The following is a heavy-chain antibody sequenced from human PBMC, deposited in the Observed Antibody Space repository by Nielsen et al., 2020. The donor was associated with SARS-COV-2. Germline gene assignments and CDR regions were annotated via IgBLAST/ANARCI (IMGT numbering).Heavy chain of an antibody. CDR1: GFTFSSYA. D-gene: IGHD5-12*01. CDR3: ARGAGGGYVSAFDI. CDR2: ISYDGSNK. V-gene: IGHV3-30-3*01. J-gene: IGHJ3*02. Sequence: GESLKISCAASGFTFSSYAMHWVRQAPGKGLEWVAVISYDGSNKYYADSVKGRFTISRDNSKNTLYLQMNSLRAEDTAVYYCARGAGGGYVSAFDIWGQGTMVTVSS.